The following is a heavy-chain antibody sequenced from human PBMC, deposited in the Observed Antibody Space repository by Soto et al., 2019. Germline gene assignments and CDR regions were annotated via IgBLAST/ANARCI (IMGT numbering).Heavy chain of an antibody. Sequence: GSLRLSCAASGFTFSSYWMSWVRQAPGKGLEWVANIKQDGSEKYYVDSVKGRFTISRDNAKNSLYLQMNRLRAEDTAVYYCARDRYCISTSCYVFESDYYYYYMDVWGKGTTVTVSS. D-gene: IGHD2-2*01. CDR2: IKQDGSEK. V-gene: IGHV3-7*01. CDR1: GFTFSSYW. J-gene: IGHJ6*03. CDR3: ARDRYCISTSCYVFESDYYYYYMDV.